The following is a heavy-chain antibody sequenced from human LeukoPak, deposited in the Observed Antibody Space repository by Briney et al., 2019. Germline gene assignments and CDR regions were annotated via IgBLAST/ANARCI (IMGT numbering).Heavy chain of an antibody. J-gene: IGHJ5*02. Sequence: PGGSLRLSCAASGFTFSSYEMNWVRQAPGKGLEWVSYISSSGSTIYYADSVKGRFTISRDNAKKSLYLQMNSLRAEDAAVYYCARDQYGGNSVHWFDPWGQGTLITVSS. CDR3: ARDQYGGNSVHWFDP. CDR1: GFTFSSYE. V-gene: IGHV3-48*03. CDR2: ISSSGSTI. D-gene: IGHD4-23*01.